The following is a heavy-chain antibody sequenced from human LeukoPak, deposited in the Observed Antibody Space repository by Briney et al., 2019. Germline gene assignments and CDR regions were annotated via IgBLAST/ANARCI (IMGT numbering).Heavy chain of an antibody. V-gene: IGHV3-23*01. CDR1: GFTFSSYA. CDR2: ISGSGGST. CDR3: AKVTNWDFLFPGYYFDY. D-gene: IGHD7-27*01. Sequence: GGSLRLSCAASGFTFSSYAMSWVRQAPGKGLEWVSAISGSGGSTYYADSVKVRFTISRDNAKKSLYLQLYIMRAEDRAVYYTAKVTNWDFLFPGYYFDYWGQGTLVTVSS. J-gene: IGHJ4*02.